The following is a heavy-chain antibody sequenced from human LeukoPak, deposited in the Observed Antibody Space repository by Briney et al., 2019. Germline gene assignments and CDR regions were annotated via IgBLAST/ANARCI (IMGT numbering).Heavy chain of an antibody. CDR1: GYTFTGYY. D-gene: IGHD2-2*01. V-gene: IGHV1-2*02. CDR2: INPNSGGT. Sequence: ASVKVSCKASGYTFTGYYMHWVRQAPGQGLEWMGWINPNSGGTNYAQKFQGRVTMTRDTSISTAYMELSRLRSDDSAVYYCARGGRYCSSTSCPGNAFDIWGQGTMVTVSS. CDR3: ARGGRYCSSTSCPGNAFDI. J-gene: IGHJ3*02.